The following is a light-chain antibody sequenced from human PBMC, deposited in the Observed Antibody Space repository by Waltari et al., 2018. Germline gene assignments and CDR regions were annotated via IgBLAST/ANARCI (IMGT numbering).Light chain of an antibody. Sequence: DIVMTQSPDSLAVSLGERATIHCKSSQIVLYNSNNKNYLLWYQQKPGQPARLLLYWASIRASGVPDRFTGSGSGTDFTLTISSLQAEDVAVYYCQQYFSPPFTFGPGTRVDIK. J-gene: IGKJ3*01. CDR3: QQYFSPPFT. V-gene: IGKV4-1*01. CDR2: WAS. CDR1: QIVLYNSNNKNY.